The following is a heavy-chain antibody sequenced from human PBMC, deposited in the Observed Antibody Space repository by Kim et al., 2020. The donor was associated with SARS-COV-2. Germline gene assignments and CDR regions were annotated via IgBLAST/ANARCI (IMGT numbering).Heavy chain of an antibody. CDR1: GGSVSSGSYY. CDR3: ARGLDILTGYYGSQPFDY. D-gene: IGHD3-9*01. Sequence: SETLSLTCTVSGGSVSSGSYYWSWIRQPPGKGLEWIGYIYYSGSTNYNPSLKSRVTISVDTSKNQFSLKLSSVTAADTAVYYCARGLDILTGYYGSQPFDYWGQGTLVTVSS. CDR2: IYYSGST. V-gene: IGHV4-61*01. J-gene: IGHJ4*02.